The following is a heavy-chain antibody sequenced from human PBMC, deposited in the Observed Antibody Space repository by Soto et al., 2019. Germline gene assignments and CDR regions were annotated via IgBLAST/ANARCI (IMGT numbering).Heavy chain of an antibody. CDR1: GRSMSGYY. CDR3: AREDYYDTGYYVV. CDR2: IYTSGTT. J-gene: IGHJ4*02. Sequence: PSETLSLTCTDSGRSMSGYYGSWIRQPAGERLEWIGRIYTSGTTDFNPSLKGRVTMSVDTSKNQFSLKLTSVTAADTALYYCAREDYYDTGYYVVWGQGTQVTVSS. V-gene: IGHV4-4*07. D-gene: IGHD3-9*01.